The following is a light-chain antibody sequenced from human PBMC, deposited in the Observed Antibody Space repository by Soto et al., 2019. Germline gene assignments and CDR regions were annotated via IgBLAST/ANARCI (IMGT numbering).Light chain of an antibody. CDR2: EVS. V-gene: IGLV2-23*02. CDR3: CSYAGSSPPLS. J-gene: IGLJ1*01. Sequence: QSALTQPASVSGSPGQSITISCTGTSSDVGSYNLVSWYQQQPGKAPKLMIYEVSKRPSGVSNRFSGSKSGNTASLTISGIQAEDEAYYYCCSYAGSSPPLSFGTGTKLT. CDR1: SSDVGSYNL.